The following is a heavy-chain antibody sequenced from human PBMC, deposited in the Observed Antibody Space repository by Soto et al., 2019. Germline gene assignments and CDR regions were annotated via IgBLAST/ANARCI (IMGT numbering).Heavy chain of an antibody. J-gene: IGHJ5*02. CDR1: GGTFSSYA. V-gene: IGHV1-69*06. Sequence: QVQLVRSGAEVKKPGSSVKVSCKASGGTFSSYAISWVRQAPGQGLEWMGGIIPIFGTANYAQKFQGRVTITADKSTSTAYMELSSLRSEDTAVYYCASEVSGIAAAGPYRENWFDPWGQGTLVTVSS. CDR2: IIPIFGTA. CDR3: ASEVSGIAAAGPYRENWFDP. D-gene: IGHD6-13*01.